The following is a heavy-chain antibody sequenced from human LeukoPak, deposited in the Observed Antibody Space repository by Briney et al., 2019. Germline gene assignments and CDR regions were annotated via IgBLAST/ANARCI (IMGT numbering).Heavy chain of an antibody. CDR2: IYSGGTT. J-gene: IGHJ5*02. V-gene: IGHV3-53*01. CDR1: GFAVSSNY. CDR3: GRDVGP. Sequence: GGSLRLSCAASGFAVSSNYMSWVRQAPGKGLEWVSVIYSGGTTYYANSVKGRFTISRDSSKNTMYLQMNSLRVEDTAMYYCGRDVGPWGQGTLVTVSS.